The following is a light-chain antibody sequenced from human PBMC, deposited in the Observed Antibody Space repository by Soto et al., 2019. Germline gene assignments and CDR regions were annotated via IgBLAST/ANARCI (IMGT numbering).Light chain of an antibody. Sequence: IQFTPSPSSLSASVGDRVTFTFRASEDISSYLVWYQQKPGAAPKLLIYAASALHSGVPSRFSGSGSGTDFTLTISSLHPEDFAVYFCQQFKNYPITFGQGTRLEIK. V-gene: IGKV1-9*01. CDR3: QQFKNYPIT. J-gene: IGKJ5*01. CDR1: EDISSY. CDR2: AAS.